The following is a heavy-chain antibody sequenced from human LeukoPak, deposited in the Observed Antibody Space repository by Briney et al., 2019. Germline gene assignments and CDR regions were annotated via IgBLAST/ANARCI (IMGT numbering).Heavy chain of an antibody. Sequence: GGSLRLSCAASGFTFSSYAMSWVRRAPGKGLEWVSAISGSGGSTYYADSVKGRFTISRDNSKNTLYLRMNSLRAEDTAVYYCAKRGYYDFWSGYLEWGQGTLVTVSS. CDR2: ISGSGGST. D-gene: IGHD3-3*01. J-gene: IGHJ4*02. CDR3: AKRGYYDFWSGYLE. CDR1: GFTFSSYA. V-gene: IGHV3-23*01.